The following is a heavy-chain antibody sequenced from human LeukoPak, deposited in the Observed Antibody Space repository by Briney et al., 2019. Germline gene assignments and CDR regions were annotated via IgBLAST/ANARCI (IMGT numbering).Heavy chain of an antibody. V-gene: IGHV3-23*01. CDR1: GFTFSSYA. J-gene: IGHJ1*01. CDR3: AKSFQYYYDSSGYLYFQH. CDR2: ISGSVGST. Sequence: PGGSLRLSCAASGFTFSSYAMSWVRQAPGKGLEWVSAISGSVGSTYYADSVKGRFTISRDNSKNTLYLQMNSLRAEDTAVYYCAKSFQYYYDSSGYLYFQHWGQGTLVTVSS. D-gene: IGHD3-22*01.